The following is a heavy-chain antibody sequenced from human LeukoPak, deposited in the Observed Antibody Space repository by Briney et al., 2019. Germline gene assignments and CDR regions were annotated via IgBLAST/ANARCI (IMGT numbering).Heavy chain of an antibody. J-gene: IGHJ4*02. CDR2: IHYSGNP. CDR1: GGSISRGDYY. Sequence: SETLSLTCTVSGGSISRGDYYWSWIRQPPGKGLEWIGYIHYSGNPHYNPSLKSRISISVDMSKNQISLKLSSVTAADTAVYYCARRRGIPIAARTPGSPRTGFDYWGQGTLVTVSS. CDR3: ARRRGIPIAARTPGSPRTGFDY. D-gene: IGHD6-6*01. V-gene: IGHV4-30-4*01.